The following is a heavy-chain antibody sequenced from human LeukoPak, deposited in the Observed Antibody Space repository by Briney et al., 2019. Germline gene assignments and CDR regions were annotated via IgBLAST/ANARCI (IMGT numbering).Heavy chain of an antibody. CDR1: VYTLAELS. J-gene: IGHJ4*02. D-gene: IGHD3-22*01. CDR2: FDPEDGET. Sequence: ASVKVSCKVSVYTLAELSMHWVRQAPGKGPEWMGGFDPEDGETIYAQKFQGRVTMTEDTSTDTAYMELSSLRSEDTAVYYCATDRQDSSGEYVWGQGTLVTVSS. V-gene: IGHV1-24*01. CDR3: ATDRQDSSGEYV.